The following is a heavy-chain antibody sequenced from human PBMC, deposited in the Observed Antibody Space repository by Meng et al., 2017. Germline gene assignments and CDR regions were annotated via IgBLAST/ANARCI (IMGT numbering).Heavy chain of an antibody. CDR2: INHSGST. J-gene: IGHJ2*01. V-gene: IGHV4-34*01. D-gene: IGHD3-22*01. CDR1: GGSFSGYY. Sequence: HVRLRQLGVGLFKPSQTPSLPCGVDGGSFSGYYWGWIRQPPGKGLEWIGEINHSGSTNYNPSLKSRVTISVDTSKNQFSLKLSSVTAADTAVYYCARGRTRRGYYDSSGYLRYFDLWGRGTLVTVSS. CDR3: ARGRTRRGYYDSSGYLRYFDL.